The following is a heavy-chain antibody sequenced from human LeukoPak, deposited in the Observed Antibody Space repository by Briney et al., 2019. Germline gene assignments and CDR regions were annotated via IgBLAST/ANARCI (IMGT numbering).Heavy chain of an antibody. J-gene: IGHJ6*02. CDR3: ARTYYYGSGSYYTPWYYYYGMDV. V-gene: IGHV3-7*01. D-gene: IGHD3-10*01. CDR1: GFTFSSYW. Sequence: GGSLRLSCAASGFTFSSYWMSWVRQAPGKGLEWVANMKQDGSEKYYVDSVKGRFTISRDNAKNSLYLQMNSLRAEDTAVYYCARTYYYGSGSYYTPWYYYYGMDVWGQGTTVTVSS. CDR2: MKQDGSEK.